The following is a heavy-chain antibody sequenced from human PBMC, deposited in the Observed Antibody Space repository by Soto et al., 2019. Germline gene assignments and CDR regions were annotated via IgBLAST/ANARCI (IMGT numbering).Heavy chain of an antibody. V-gene: IGHV1-3*01. CDR1: GYSFTSYA. CDR3: ARVTTVTTPWYFDL. J-gene: IGHJ2*01. D-gene: IGHD4-4*01. Sequence: ASVKVSCKASGYSFTSYAIHWVRQAPGQRLEWMGWINAGYGNTKNAQKFQGRVTITADESTSTAYMELSSLRSEDTAVYYCARVTTVTTPWYFDLWGRGTLVTVS. CDR2: INAGYGNT.